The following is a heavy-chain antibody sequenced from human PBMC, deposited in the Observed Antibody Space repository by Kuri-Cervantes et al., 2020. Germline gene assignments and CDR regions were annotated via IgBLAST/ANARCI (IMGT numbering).Heavy chain of an antibody. Sequence: GESLKISCAASGFTFSSYSMNWVRQAPGKGLEWVSSISSSSSYIYYADSVKGRFTISRDNAKNSLYLQMNSLRAEDTAVYYCARDDCSGGSCYSNHWGQGTLVTVSS. CDR3: ARDDCSGGSCYSNH. J-gene: IGHJ5*02. D-gene: IGHD2-15*01. CDR1: GFTFSSYS. CDR2: ISSSSSYI. V-gene: IGHV3-21*01.